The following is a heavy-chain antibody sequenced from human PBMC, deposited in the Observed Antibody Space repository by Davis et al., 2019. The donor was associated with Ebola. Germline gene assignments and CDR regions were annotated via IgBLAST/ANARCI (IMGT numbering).Heavy chain of an antibody. D-gene: IGHD4-11*01. CDR1: GGSFSTYY. Sequence: SETLSLTCAVYGGSFSTYYWSWIRQPPGKGLEWIGEINHSGSTKNTPSLKSRVTISVDTSKNQFSLKLNSVTAADTAMYYCATTPRYSSHGAYFDYWGQGTLVTVSS. J-gene: IGHJ4*02. CDR2: INHSGST. CDR3: ATTPRYSSHGAYFDY. V-gene: IGHV4-34*01.